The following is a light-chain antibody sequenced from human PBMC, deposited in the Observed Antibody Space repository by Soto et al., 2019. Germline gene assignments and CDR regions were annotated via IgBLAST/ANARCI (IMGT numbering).Light chain of an antibody. V-gene: IGLV2-14*01. CDR1: SSDVGGYIY. Sequence: QSVLTQPASVSGSPGQSITISCTGTSSDVGGYIYVSWYQQHPGKAPKLMIYGVSNRPSGVSDRFSGSKSGNTAYLTISGLRAVDEADYYCSSYTSSSTLVVFGGGTKLTVL. CDR2: GVS. CDR3: SSYTSSSTLVV. J-gene: IGLJ2*01.